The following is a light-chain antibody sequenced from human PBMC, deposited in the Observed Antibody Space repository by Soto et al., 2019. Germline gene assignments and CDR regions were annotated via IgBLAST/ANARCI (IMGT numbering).Light chain of an antibody. CDR1: SSDVGDNKY. Sequence: QSALTQPASVSGSPGQSITISCTGTSSDVGDNKYVSWYQHHPGKAPRLMIYEVSNRPSGVSNRFSGSKSGNTASLTISGLRADDEADYYCSSFISGSINRVFGGGTKVTVL. V-gene: IGLV2-14*01. J-gene: IGLJ3*02. CDR3: SSFISGSINRV. CDR2: EVS.